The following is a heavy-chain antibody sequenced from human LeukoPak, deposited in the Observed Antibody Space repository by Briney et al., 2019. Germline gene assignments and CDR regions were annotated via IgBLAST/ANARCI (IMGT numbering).Heavy chain of an antibody. CDR1: GFTFSSYA. CDR2: ISGSGGST. Sequence: GGSLRLSCAASGFTFSSYAMSWVRQAPGKGLEWVSAISGSGGSTYYADSVKGRFTISRDDSNNALYLQMSSLRAEDTAVYYCAEEFNRGLPDYWGQGTLVTVPS. J-gene: IGHJ4*02. V-gene: IGHV3-23*01. CDR3: AEEFNRGLPDY. D-gene: IGHD2-21*01.